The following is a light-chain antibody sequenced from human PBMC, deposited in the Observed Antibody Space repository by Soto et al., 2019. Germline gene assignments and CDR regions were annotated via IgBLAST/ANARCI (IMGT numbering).Light chain of an antibody. CDR3: QQYGSSSYT. CDR2: GAS. CDR1: QSVSSTY. V-gene: IGKV3-20*01. Sequence: IVLTQSPGTLSLSPGERATLSCRASQSVSSTYLAWYQQNPGQTPRLLIYGASSRATGIPDRFSGSGSGTDFTLTISRLEPEDFAVYFCQQYGSSSYTFGQGTKLEIK. J-gene: IGKJ2*01.